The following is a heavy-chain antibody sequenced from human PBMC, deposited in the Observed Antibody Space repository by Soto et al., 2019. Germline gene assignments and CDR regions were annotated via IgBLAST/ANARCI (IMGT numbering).Heavy chain of an antibody. D-gene: IGHD3-16*01. CDR2: IYYSGST. Sequence: SETLSLTCTVSGGSISSYYWIWIRQPPGKGLDWIGYIYYSGSTSYNPSLKSRVTISVDTSKNQFSLKLSSVTAADTAVYYCARLWGWSVAFWGQGTLVTVSS. CDR1: GGSISSYY. V-gene: IGHV4-59*08. CDR3: ARLWGWSVAF. J-gene: IGHJ4*02.